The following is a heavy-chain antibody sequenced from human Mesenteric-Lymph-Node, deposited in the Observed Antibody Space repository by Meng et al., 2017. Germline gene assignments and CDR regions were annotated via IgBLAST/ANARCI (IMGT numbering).Heavy chain of an antibody. CDR2: IYSSEST. J-gene: IGHJ4*02. Sequence: QLHLRGSGPVLLMPSETLSLTCTVSGGSVSSGSVYWRWIRQPPGKGLEWIGYIYSSESTNYNPSLKSRVTISVDTSKHQFSLKLSSVTAADTAIYYCARAVYTSYGIDYWGQGALVTVSS. CDR3: ARAVYTSYGIDY. D-gene: IGHD2-2*02. CDR1: GGSVSSGSVY. V-gene: IGHV4-61*01.